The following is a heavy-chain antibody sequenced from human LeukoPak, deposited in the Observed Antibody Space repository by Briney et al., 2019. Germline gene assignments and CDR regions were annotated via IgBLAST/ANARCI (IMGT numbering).Heavy chain of an antibody. CDR3: AKDRCSDGIGCFYYYMDV. V-gene: IGHV3-30*02. Sequence: PGGSLRLSCAASGFTFRNYWMSWVRQAPGKGLEWVAYIQYDGSNEQYAHSVKGRFRISRDSSKNMLYLQMNSLRAEDTAVYYCAKDRCSDGIGCFYYYMDVWGKGTTVTISS. CDR2: IQYDGSNE. CDR1: GFTFRNYW. J-gene: IGHJ6*03. D-gene: IGHD2-15*01.